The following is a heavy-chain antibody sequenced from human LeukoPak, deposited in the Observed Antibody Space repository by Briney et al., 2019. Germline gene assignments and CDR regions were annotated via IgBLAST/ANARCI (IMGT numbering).Heavy chain of an antibody. Sequence: GGSLRLSCAASGFIFDDYAMHWVRQTPGKGLEWVSLISGFGGSTYYADSVKGRFTISRDNSKSSLFLQMNSLRTEDTALYYCAKAGGEYYGSKKYYDFWGQGTLVTVSS. D-gene: IGHD3-10*01. V-gene: IGHV3-43*02. CDR3: AKAGGEYYGSKKYYDF. CDR2: ISGFGGST. CDR1: GFIFDDYA. J-gene: IGHJ4*02.